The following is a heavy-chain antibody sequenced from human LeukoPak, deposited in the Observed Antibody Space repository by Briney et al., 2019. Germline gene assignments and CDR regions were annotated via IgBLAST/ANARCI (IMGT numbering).Heavy chain of an antibody. J-gene: IGHJ2*01. Sequence: PSETLCLSCAASGGSFTSYNWSWIRQPPGRGLELICCIFRSGSTKYNPSLKRRHTISLDMSKNQFSLKRSSVTAADTGVYCWARDGGNDSSSWYTHWYFDLWGRGTLVTVSS. CDR2: IFRSGST. CDR1: GGSFTSYN. D-gene: IGHD6-13*01. CDR3: ARDGGNDSSSWYTHWYFDL. V-gene: IGHV4-59*01.